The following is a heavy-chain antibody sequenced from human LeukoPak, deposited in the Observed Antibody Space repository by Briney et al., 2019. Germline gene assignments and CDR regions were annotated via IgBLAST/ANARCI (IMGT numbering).Heavy chain of an antibody. CDR3: ARDITGSFDY. CDR1: GGSFSGYY. Sequence: SETLSLTCAVYGGSFSGYYWSWIRQPPGKGLEWIGEINHSGSTNYNPSLKSRVTISVDTSKNQFSLKLSSVTAADTAVYYCARDITGSFDYWSQGNLVTVSS. D-gene: IGHD1-14*01. CDR2: INHSGST. V-gene: IGHV4-34*01. J-gene: IGHJ4*02.